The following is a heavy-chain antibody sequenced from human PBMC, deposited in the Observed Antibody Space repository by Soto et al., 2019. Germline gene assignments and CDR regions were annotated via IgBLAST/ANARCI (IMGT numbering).Heavy chain of an antibody. CDR3: AKGWDKGYYYYGMDV. V-gene: IGHV3-23*01. J-gene: IGHJ6*02. CDR2: ISGSGGST. Sequence: GGSLRLSCAASGFTFSSYAMSWVRQAPGKGLEWVSAISGSGGSTYYADSVKGRFTISRDTSKNTLYLQMNSLRAEDTAVYYCAKGWDKGYYYYGMDVWGQGTTVTVSS. D-gene: IGHD6-19*01. CDR1: GFTFSSYA.